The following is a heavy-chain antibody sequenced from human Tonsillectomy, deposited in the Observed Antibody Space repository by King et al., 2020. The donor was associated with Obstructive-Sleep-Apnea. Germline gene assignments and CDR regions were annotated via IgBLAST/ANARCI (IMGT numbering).Heavy chain of an antibody. J-gene: IGHJ5*02. Sequence: VQLVESGAEVKNPGASMKVSCKASGYTFINYDINWVRQATEQGLEWMGWMNPNSGGTGYAEKFRDRVTMTRDTSISTAYMELSSLRSDDTAVYYCVTSGYSTSWHPWFDRWGQGTLVTVSS. D-gene: IGHD6-13*01. CDR3: VTSGYSTSWHPWFDR. V-gene: IGHV1-8*01. CDR2: MNPNSGGT. CDR1: GYTFINYD.